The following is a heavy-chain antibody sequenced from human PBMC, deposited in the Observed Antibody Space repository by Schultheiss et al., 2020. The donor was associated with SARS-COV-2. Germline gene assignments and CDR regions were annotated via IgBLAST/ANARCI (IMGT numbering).Heavy chain of an antibody. CDR3: ARDWGRRLLLRSYYYYGMDV. D-gene: IGHD3-22*01. CDR2: ISSSSINI. V-gene: IGHV3-21*01. J-gene: IGHJ6*02. Sequence: GGSLRLSCAASGFTFSSYSMNWVRQAPGKGLEWVSSISSSSINIYYSDSLKGRFTISRDNAKNSLYLQMNSLRAEDTAVYYCARDWGRRLLLRSYYYYGMDVWGQGTTVTVSS. CDR1: GFTFSSYS.